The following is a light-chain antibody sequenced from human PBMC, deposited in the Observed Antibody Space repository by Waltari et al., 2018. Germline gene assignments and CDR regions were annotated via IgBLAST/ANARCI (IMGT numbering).Light chain of an antibody. V-gene: IGKV1-39*01. J-gene: IGKJ1*01. CDR2: AAS. CDR1: QSISSY. Sequence: DIQMTQSPSSLSASLGDRVTNTCRASQSISSYLNWYQQKPGKAPKLLIYAASSLQSGVPSRFSGSGSGTDFTLTISSLQPEDLATYYCQQSYSTPWTFGQGTKVEIK. CDR3: QQSYSTPWT.